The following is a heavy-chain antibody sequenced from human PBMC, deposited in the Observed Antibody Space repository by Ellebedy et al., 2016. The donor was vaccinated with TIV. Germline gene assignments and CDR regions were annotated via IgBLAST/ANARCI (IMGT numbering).Heavy chain of an antibody. Sequence: GESLKISCAVSEFTVSYNYMNWVRQAPGKGPEWVSSIYTDDSSNYADSVKGRFTISRDNSKNTLYLQMNSLRTEDTAVYYCARASFYDVDLSGWYFDLWGRGTLITVSS. CDR1: EFTVSYNY. J-gene: IGHJ2*01. CDR3: ARASFYDVDLSGWYFDL. CDR2: IYTDDSS. D-gene: IGHD3-10*02. V-gene: IGHV3-66*01.